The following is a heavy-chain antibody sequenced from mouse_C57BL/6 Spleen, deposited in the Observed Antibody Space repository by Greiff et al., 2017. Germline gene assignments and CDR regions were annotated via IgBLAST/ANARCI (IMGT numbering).Heavy chain of an antibody. CDR2: IDPEDGVT. D-gene: IGHD2-5*01. CDR1: GFNIKDYY. J-gene: IGHJ2*01. CDR3: ARWRNSNYYFDY. V-gene: IGHV14-2*01. Sequence: EVQLVESGAELVKPGASVKLSCTASGFNIKDYYMHWVKQRPEQGLEWIGRIDPEDGVTKYAPKFQGKATITADTSSNTAYLQLSSLTSEDTAVYYCARWRNSNYYFDYWGQGTTLTVSS.